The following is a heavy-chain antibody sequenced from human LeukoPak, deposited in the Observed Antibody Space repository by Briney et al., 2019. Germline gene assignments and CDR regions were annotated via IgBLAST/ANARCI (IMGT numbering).Heavy chain of an antibody. CDR2: ISWNSGSI. J-gene: IGHJ4*02. CDR1: GFTFDDYA. V-gene: IGHV3-9*01. D-gene: IGHD1-26*01. CDR3: AKDRSGSYLDY. Sequence: PGRSLRLSCAASGFTFDDYAMHWVRQASGKGLEWVSGISWNSGSIGYADSVKGRFTISRDNAKNSLYLQMNSLRAEDTALYYCAKDRSGSYLDYWGQGTLVTVSS.